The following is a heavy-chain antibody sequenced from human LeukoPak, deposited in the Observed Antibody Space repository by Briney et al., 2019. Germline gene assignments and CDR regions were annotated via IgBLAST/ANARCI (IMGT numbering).Heavy chain of an antibody. CDR1: GYTFTSYG. V-gene: IGHV1-18*01. D-gene: IGHD3-16*02. CDR3: ARVRDYDYVWGSYPTGDY. Sequence: ASVKVSCKASGYTFTSYGISWVRQAPGQGLEWMGWISAYNGNTNYAQKLQGRVTMTTDTSTSTAYMELRSLRSDDTAVYYCARVRDYDYVWGSYPTGDYWGQGTLVTVSS. CDR2: ISAYNGNT. J-gene: IGHJ4*02.